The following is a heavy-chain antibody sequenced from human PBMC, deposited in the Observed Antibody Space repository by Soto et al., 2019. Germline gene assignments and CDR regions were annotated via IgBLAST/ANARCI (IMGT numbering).Heavy chain of an antibody. J-gene: IGHJ4*02. CDR1: GFTFSSYG. CDR2: ISYDGSNK. V-gene: IGHV3-30*18. D-gene: IGHD2-15*01. Sequence: QVQLVESGGGVVQPGRSLRLSCAASGFTFSSYGMHWVRQAPGKGLEWVAVISYDGSNKYYADSVKGRFTISRDNSKNTLYLQMNSLRAEDTAVYYCANLGNHCSGGSCYSLQDYFDYWGQGTLVTVSS. CDR3: ANLGNHCSGGSCYSLQDYFDY.